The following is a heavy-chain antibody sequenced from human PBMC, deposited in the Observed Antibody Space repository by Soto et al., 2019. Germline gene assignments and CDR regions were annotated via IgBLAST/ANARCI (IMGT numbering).Heavy chain of an antibody. J-gene: IGHJ4*02. CDR1: GFTFSSYG. D-gene: IGHD4-17*01. V-gene: IGHV3-33*01. CDR3: ARDLLSDYGDSLPFDY. CDR2: IWYDGSNK. Sequence: QVQLVESGGGVVQPGRSLRLSCAASGFTFSSYGMHWVRQAPGKGLEWVAVIWYDGSNKYYADSVKGRFTISRDNSKNTLYLQMNSLRAEDTAVYYCARDLLSDYGDSLPFDYWGQGTLVTVSS.